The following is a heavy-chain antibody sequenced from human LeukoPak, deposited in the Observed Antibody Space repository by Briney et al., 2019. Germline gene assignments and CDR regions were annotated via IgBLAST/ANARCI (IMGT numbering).Heavy chain of an antibody. D-gene: IGHD7-27*01. Sequence: SETLSLTCAVYGGSFSGYYWSWIRQPPGKGLEWIGEINHSGSTNYNPSLKSRVTISVDTSKNQFSLKLSSVTAADTAVYYCARVGNYYYYMDVWGKGTTVTVSS. CDR2: INHSGST. J-gene: IGHJ6*03. CDR1: GGSFSGYY. V-gene: IGHV4-34*01. CDR3: ARVGNYYYYMDV.